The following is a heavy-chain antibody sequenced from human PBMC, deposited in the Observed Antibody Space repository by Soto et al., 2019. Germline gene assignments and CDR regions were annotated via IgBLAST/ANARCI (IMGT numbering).Heavy chain of an antibody. J-gene: IGHJ4*02. CDR3: AKVTHRGPIAVAGPLGS. CDR1: GSITNHH. D-gene: IGHD6-19*01. CDR2: FNPSGLST. Sequence: QVHLVQSGAEVKKPGASVNVSCQASGSITNHHMHWVRQAPGQGLEWMGIFNPSGLSTTYAQKFQGRVTTTRATSTSTVYMELSSLTSEDTAVYFCAKVTHRGPIAVAGPLGSWGQGTLVIVSS. V-gene: IGHV1-46*01.